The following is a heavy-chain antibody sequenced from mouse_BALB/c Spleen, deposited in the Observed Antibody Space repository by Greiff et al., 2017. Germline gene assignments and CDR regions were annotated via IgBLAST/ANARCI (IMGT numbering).Heavy chain of an antibody. CDR2: IWTGGGT. D-gene: IGHD1-1*01. Sequence: VQGVESGPGLVAPSQSLSITCTVSGFSLTSYDISWVRQRPGKGLEWLGVIWTGGGTNYNSAFMSSLCISKDNSKSRVFLKMNSLQTDDNAIYYCVMTTLVAAPYALDYWGQGTSVTVSS. J-gene: IGHJ4*01. V-gene: IGHV2-9-2*01. CDR3: VMTTLVAAPYALDY. CDR1: GFSLTSYD.